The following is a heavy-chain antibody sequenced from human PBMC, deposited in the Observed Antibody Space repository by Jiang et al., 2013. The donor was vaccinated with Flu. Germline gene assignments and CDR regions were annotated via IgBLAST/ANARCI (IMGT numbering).Heavy chain of an antibody. CDR2: IYYSGST. Sequence: PGLVKPSETLSLTCTVSGGSISSYYWSWIRQPPGKGLEWIGYIYYSGSTNYNPSLKSRVTISVDTSKNQFSLKLSSVTAADTAVYYCAREDYGSGSPNAFDIWGQGTMVTVSS. CDR1: GGSISSYY. V-gene: IGHV4-59*01. D-gene: IGHD3-10*01. J-gene: IGHJ3*02. CDR3: AREDYGSGSPNAFDI.